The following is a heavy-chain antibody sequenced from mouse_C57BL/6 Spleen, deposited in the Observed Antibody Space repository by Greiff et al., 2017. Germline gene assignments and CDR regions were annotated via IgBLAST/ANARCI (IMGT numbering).Heavy chain of an antibody. D-gene: IGHD1-1*01. J-gene: IGHJ2*01. V-gene: IGHV1-63*01. Sequence: QVQLKQSGAELVRPGTSVKMSCKASGYTFTNYWIGWAKQRPGHGLEWIGDIYPGGGYTNYNEKFKGKATLTADKSSSTAYMQFSSLTSEDSDIYYCERTYGSNYFDDWGKGTTLTVSS. CDR2: IYPGGGYT. CDR1: GYTFTNYW. CDR3: ERTYGSNYFDD.